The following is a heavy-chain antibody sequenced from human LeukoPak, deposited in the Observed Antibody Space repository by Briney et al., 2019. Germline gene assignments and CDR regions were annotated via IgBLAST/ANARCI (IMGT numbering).Heavy chain of an antibody. J-gene: IGHJ4*02. CDR1: GFTFSAYG. CDR2: ISDTVRDT. D-gene: IGHD4-17*01. CDR3: AKDNYGGIFAS. Sequence: PGESLRLSCAASGFTFSAYGMSWVRQAPGKGREWVSHISDTVRDTWYANSVKGRFIISRDNSRDTVYLQMSSLRPEDTALYFCAKDNYGGIFASWGQGTLVTVSS. V-gene: IGHV3-23*01.